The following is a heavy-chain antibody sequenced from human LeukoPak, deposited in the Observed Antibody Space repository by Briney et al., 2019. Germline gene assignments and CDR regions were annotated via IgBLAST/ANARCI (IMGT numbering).Heavy chain of an antibody. Sequence: GGSLRLSCAASGFTFSDYYMSWIRQAPGKGLEWVSYMSNSGNTIHYADSVKGRFTISRDNAKNTLYLQMNSLRAEDTAVYYCARSDTANDYWGQGTLVTVSS. D-gene: IGHD5-18*01. J-gene: IGHJ4*02. CDR1: GFTFSDYY. CDR2: MSNSGNTI. V-gene: IGHV3-11*04. CDR3: ARSDTANDY.